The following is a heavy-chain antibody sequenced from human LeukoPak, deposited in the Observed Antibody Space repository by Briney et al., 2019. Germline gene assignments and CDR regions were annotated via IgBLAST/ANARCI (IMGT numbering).Heavy chain of an antibody. V-gene: IGHV4-59*01. J-gene: IGHJ1*01. Sequence: FETLSLTCTVSGGSMSGYFWSWIRQPPGKGLEWIGYIYYSGSTNYNPSLKSRVTISVDTSKNQFSLKLSSVTAADTAVYYCARSITSSWYGDFQHWGQGTLVTVS. CDR1: GGSMSGYF. CDR3: ARSITSSWYGDFQH. CDR2: IYYSGST. D-gene: IGHD6-13*01.